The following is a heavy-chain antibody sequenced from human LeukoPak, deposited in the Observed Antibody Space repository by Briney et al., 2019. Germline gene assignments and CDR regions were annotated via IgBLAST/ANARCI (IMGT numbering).Heavy chain of an antibody. J-gene: IGHJ4*02. V-gene: IGHV5-10-1*01. CDR3: ARHGLACSGGSCYSTESNFDY. Sequence: GESLKISCKGSGYSFTSYWISWVRQMPGKGLEWMGRIDPSDSYTNYSPSFQGHVTISADKSISTAYLQWSSLKASDTAMYYCARHGLACSGGSCYSTESNFDYWGQGTLVTVSS. D-gene: IGHD2-15*01. CDR1: GYSFTSYW. CDR2: IDPSDSYT.